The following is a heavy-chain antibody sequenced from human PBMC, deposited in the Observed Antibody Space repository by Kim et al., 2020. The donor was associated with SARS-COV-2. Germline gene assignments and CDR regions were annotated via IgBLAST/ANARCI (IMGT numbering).Heavy chain of an antibody. J-gene: IGHJ5*02. D-gene: IGHD2-8*02. CDR3: ARAHSSPTTYRTGGRCDP. Sequence: ASVKVSCKAFGYSFTNYGISWVRQAPGQGLEWMGWINAYSGDTKYAPKHQGRVTMTTDSSTSTAYLEMRSLRSDDTAVYYCARAHSSPTTYRTGGRCDP. CDR2: INAYSGDT. CDR1: GYSFTNYG. V-gene: IGHV1-18*04.